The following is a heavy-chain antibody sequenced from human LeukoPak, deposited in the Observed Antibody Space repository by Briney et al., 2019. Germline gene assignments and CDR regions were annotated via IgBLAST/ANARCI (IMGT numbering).Heavy chain of an antibody. D-gene: IGHD1-1*01. CDR3: AISGGTTGTTGPFDC. J-gene: IGHJ4*02. CDR1: GYSFTGYW. Sequence: GESLKISCKGSGYSFTGYWIGWVRQMPGKDLEWMGIIYPGDSDTRYSPSFQGQVTISADKSISTAYLQWSSLKASDTAMYYCAISGGTTGTTGPFDCWGQGTLVTVSS. CDR2: IYPGDSDT. V-gene: IGHV5-51*01.